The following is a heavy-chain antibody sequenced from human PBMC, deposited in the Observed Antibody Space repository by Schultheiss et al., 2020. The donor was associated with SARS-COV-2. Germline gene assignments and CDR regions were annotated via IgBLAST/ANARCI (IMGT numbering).Heavy chain of an antibody. CDR3: ARGGWSLDY. Sequence: SETLSLTCAVYGGSFSGYYWSWIRQPPGKGLEWIGYIYYSGSTNYNPSLKSRVTISVDKSKNQFSLRLSSVTAADTAFYYCARGGWSLDYWGQGTLVTVSS. CDR2: IYYSGST. CDR1: GGSFSGYY. J-gene: IGHJ4*02. V-gene: IGHV4-59*01.